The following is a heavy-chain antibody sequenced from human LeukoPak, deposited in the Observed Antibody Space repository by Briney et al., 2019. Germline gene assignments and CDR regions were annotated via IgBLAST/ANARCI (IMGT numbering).Heavy chain of an antibody. D-gene: IGHD3-22*01. CDR1: GYSFTSYW. V-gene: IGHV5-51*01. CDR3: ARRSYDSSAPYFDY. Sequence: GESLKISCKGSGYSFTSYWIGWVRQMPGKGLEWMGIIYPGGSDTRYSPSFQGQVTISADKSISTAYLQWSSLKASDTATYYCARRSYDSSAPYFDYWGQGTLVTVSS. CDR2: IYPGGSDT. J-gene: IGHJ4*02.